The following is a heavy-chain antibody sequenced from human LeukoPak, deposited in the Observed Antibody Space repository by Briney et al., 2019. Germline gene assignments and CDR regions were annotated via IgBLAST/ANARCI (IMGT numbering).Heavy chain of an antibody. CDR3: ARDGGGYYHYYMDV. CDR2: INPNSGGT. CDR1: GYTFTGYY. D-gene: IGHD2-15*01. Sequence: ASVKVSCKASGYTFTGYYMHWVRQAPGQGLEWMGWINPNSGGTNYAQKFQGRVTMTRDTSISTAYMELSRLRSDDTAVYYCARDGGGYYHYYMDVWGKGTTVTVSS. J-gene: IGHJ6*03. V-gene: IGHV1-2*02.